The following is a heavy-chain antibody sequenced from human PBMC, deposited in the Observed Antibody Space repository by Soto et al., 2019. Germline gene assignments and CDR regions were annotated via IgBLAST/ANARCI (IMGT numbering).Heavy chain of an antibody. V-gene: IGHV3-7*01. J-gene: IGHJ4*02. CDR2: IKYDGSET. CDR1: GFTFSTYL. CDR3: ARYSSAWGL. D-gene: IGHD6-19*01. Sequence: GGSLRLSCAASGFTFSTYLMSWVRQAPGKGLEWVANIKYDGSETYYVDSVKGRFTVSRDNAKNSLYLQMNSLRGEDTAVYYCARYSSAWGLWGQGTLVTVSS.